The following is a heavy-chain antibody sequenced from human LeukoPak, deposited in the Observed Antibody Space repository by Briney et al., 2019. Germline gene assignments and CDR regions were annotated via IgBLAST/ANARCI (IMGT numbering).Heavy chain of an antibody. V-gene: IGHV6-1*01. D-gene: IGHD3-10*01. Sequence: SQTLSLTCAISGDSVSSNNAAWNWIRQSPSRGLEWLGRTYYRSKWYNDYPPSVRSRITINPDTSKNQFPLQLNSVTPEDTAVYYCAREGTMVRGVMNHFDYWGQGTLVTVSS. CDR1: GDSVSSNNAA. CDR3: AREGTMVRGVMNHFDY. CDR2: TYYRSKWYN. J-gene: IGHJ4*02.